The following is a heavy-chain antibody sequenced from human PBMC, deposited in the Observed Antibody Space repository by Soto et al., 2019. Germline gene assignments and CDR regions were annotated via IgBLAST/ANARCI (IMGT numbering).Heavy chain of an antibody. CDR1: GGTFSSYA. D-gene: IGHD6-6*01. J-gene: IGHJ5*02. Sequence: QVQLVQSGAEVKKPGSSVKVSCKASGGTFSSYAISWVRQAPGQGLEWMGGIIPIFGTANYAQKFQGRVTITADESTSTAYMELSSLRSEDKAVYYCARAWGLGYSSSSLWFDPWGQGTLGTVSS. V-gene: IGHV1-69*01. CDR3: ARAWGLGYSSSSLWFDP. CDR2: IIPIFGTA.